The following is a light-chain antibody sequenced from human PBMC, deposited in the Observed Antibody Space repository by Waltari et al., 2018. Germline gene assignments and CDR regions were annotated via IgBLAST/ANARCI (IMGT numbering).Light chain of an antibody. V-gene: IGLV2-14*01. CDR3: SSHTSNNVVV. CDR2: DVS. CDR1: SSDVGSYDY. Sequence: QSALTQPASVSGSPGQSITISCTGTSSDVGSYDYVSWYQQHPGKAPKVMIYDVSNRPSGGANRFSGSKSGNTASLTISGLQAEDEADYYCSSHTSNNVVVFGGGTKLTVL. J-gene: IGLJ2*01.